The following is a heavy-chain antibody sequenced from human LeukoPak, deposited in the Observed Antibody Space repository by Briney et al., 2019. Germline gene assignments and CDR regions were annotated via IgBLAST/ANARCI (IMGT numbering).Heavy chain of an antibody. D-gene: IGHD3-22*01. CDR2: IIPIFGTA. V-gene: IGHV1-69*13. CDR3: ARDESSSPRHFDY. CDR1: GGTFSSYA. Sequence: ASVKVSCKASGGTFSSYAISWVRQAPGQGLEWMVGIIPIFGTANYAQKFQGRVTITADESTSTAYMELSSLRSEDTAVYYRARDESSSPRHFDYWGQGTLVTVSS. J-gene: IGHJ4*02.